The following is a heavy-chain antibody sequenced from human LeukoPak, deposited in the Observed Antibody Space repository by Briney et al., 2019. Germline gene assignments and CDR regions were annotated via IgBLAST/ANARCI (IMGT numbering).Heavy chain of an antibody. Sequence: GGSLRLSCAASGFIFSNSAIHWVRQAPGKGLEWVSYISSSGSTIYYADSVKGRFTISRDNAKNSLYLQMNSLRAEDTAVYYCARVVQEDWFDPWGQGTLVTVSS. CDR1: GFIFSNSA. CDR3: ARVVQEDWFDP. CDR2: ISSSGSTI. V-gene: IGHV3-48*04. J-gene: IGHJ5*02.